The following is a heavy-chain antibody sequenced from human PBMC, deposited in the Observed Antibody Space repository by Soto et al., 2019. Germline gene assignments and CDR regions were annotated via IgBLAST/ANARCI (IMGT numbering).Heavy chain of an antibody. V-gene: IGHV3-23*01. Sequence: GGSLRLSCAASGFTFSSFALSWVRQAPGKGLEWVSAISGSGDGTDYAASVKGRFTISRDNSKNTLYLQMNSLRAEDTAVYYCAGPGYSSQDYWGQGALVTVSS. J-gene: IGHJ4*02. CDR1: GFTFSSFA. CDR2: ISGSGDGT. CDR3: AGPGYSSQDY. D-gene: IGHD5-18*01.